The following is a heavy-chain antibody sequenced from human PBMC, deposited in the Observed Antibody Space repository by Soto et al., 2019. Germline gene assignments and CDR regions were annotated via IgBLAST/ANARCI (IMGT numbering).Heavy chain of an antibody. CDR2: IYPGDSDP. CDR3: ATQMATSQDAFDI. Sequence: PGESLKISCKGSGYIFTAYWIGWVRQMPGKGLEWMGIIYPGDSDPRYIPSLQGQVTISADKSINTAYLQWSSLKASDTAMYYCATQMATSQDAFDIWGLGTMVTVSS. J-gene: IGHJ3*02. V-gene: IGHV5-51*01. CDR1: GYIFTAYW.